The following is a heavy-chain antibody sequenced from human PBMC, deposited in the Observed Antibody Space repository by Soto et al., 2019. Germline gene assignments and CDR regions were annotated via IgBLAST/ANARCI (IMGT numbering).Heavy chain of an antibody. J-gene: IGHJ6*02. CDR3: ARDKDRQQLGGNYYYILDV. CDR2: IMPVFATP. CDR1: GCTFSTSA. Sequence: QVQLVQSGAEVKKPGSSVKVSCKASGCTFSTSAISWVRQAPGQGLEWVVGIMPVFATPDYAQKFQGRVTITAEESTTTAYLELTNLRTDDTAVYYCARDKDRQQLGGNYYYILDVWGQGTAITVSS. D-gene: IGHD3-3*02. V-gene: IGHV1-69*12.